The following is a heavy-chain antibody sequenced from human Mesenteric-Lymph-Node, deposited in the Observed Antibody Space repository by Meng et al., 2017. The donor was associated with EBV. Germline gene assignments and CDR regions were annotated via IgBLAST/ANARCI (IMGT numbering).Heavy chain of an antibody. CDR1: GEAFSDYY. Sequence: QVHVQQWGAGLLKPSETLSLTCAVYGEAFSDYYWTWIRQTPGKGLEWIGEVHRSGSTNYNPSLKSRVIISIDTSKNQFSLKLTSVTAADTAVYYCARALYSNSYYGSLSYWGLGTLVTVSS. CDR2: VHRSGST. V-gene: IGHV4-34*02. CDR3: ARALYSNSYYGSLSY. J-gene: IGHJ4*02. D-gene: IGHD3-10*01.